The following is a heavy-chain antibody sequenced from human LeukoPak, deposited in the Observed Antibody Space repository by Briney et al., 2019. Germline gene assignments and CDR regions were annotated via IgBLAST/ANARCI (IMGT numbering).Heavy chain of an antibody. V-gene: IGHV1-2*02. D-gene: IGHD6-13*01. Sequence: VASVTVSFTASGYIFSDYYMHWVRQAPGQGLEWLGWINPKSGAADYAQQFRGRVTMTRDTSINTDYMEMKRVTSDDTAVYYCARGAEAETSPLDFWGQGTLVIVS. CDR1: GYIFSDYY. CDR2: INPKSGAA. CDR3: ARGAEAETSPLDF. J-gene: IGHJ4*02.